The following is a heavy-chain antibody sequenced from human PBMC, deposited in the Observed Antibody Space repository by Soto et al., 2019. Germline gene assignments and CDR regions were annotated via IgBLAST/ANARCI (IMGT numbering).Heavy chain of an antibody. D-gene: IGHD1-26*01. V-gene: IGHV1-69*01. J-gene: IGHJ6*02. CDR2: IIPIFGPA. CDR3: ARDSKWELPHYGMDV. Sequence: QVQLVQSGAEVKKPGSSVKVSCKASVGTFSSYAISWVRQAPGQGLEWMGGIIPIFGPANYAQKFQGRVTITAAESTSTAYMELSSLRSEDTAVYYCARDSKWELPHYGMDVWGQGTTVTVSS. CDR1: VGTFSSYA.